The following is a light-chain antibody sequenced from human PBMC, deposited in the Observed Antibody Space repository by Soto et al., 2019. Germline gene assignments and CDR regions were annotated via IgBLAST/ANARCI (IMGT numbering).Light chain of an antibody. CDR2: GAS. Sequence: EIVLTQSPGTLSLSPGERATLSCRASQSVSNNYLAWYQQKPGQAPRLFIYGASNWAAGVPDRFGGSGSGTDFALTISRLEPEDFAVYYCQQYGSSPPITFGQGTRLEIK. CDR3: QQYGSSPPIT. J-gene: IGKJ5*01. CDR1: QSVSNNY. V-gene: IGKV3-20*01.